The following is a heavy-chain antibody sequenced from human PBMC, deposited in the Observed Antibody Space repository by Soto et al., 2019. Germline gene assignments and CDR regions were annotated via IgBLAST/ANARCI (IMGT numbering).Heavy chain of an antibody. CDR2: IYTSGST. V-gene: IGHV4-4*07. CDR3: ARDWGYYDSSGYYHYGMGV. J-gene: IGHJ6*02. D-gene: IGHD3-22*01. CDR1: GGSISSYY. Sequence: QVQLQESGPGLVKPSETLSLTCTVSGGSISSYYWSWIRQPAGKGLEWIGRIYTSGSTNYNPSLKSRVTMSVDTSKNQFSLKLSSVTAADTAVYYCARDWGYYDSSGYYHYGMGVWGQGTTVTVSS.